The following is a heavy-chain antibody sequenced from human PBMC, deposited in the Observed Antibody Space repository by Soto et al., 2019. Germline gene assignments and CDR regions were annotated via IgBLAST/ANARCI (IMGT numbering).Heavy chain of an antibody. J-gene: IGHJ6*02. CDR3: ARDSQALWCGELSYYYDGMDV. D-gene: IGHD3-10*01. V-gene: IGHV1-69*01. Sequence: QVQLVQSGAEVKKPGSSVKVSCKASGGTFSSYAISWVRQAPGQGLEWMGGIIPIFGTANYAQKFQGRVTITADESTSTAYMELSSLRSEDTAVYYCARDSQALWCGELSYYYDGMDVWGQGTTVTVSS. CDR2: IIPIFGTA. CDR1: GGTFSSYA.